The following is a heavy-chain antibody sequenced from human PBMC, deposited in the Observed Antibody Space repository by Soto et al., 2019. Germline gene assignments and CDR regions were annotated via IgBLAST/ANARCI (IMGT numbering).Heavy chain of an antibody. CDR3: ATRKRGSFDY. CDR1: GGSISSGGYY. J-gene: IGHJ4*02. V-gene: IGHV4-31*03. Sequence: SETLSLTCTVSGGSISSGGYYWSWIRQHPGKGLEWIGYIYYSGSTYYNPSLKSRVTISVDTSKNQFSLKLSSVTAADTAVYYCATRKRGSFDYWGQGTLVTVSS. CDR2: IYYSGST. D-gene: IGHD5-12*01.